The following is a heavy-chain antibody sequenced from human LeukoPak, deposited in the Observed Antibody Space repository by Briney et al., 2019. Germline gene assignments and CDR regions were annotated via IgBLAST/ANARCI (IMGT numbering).Heavy chain of an antibody. D-gene: IGHD3-16*01. CDR1: GFTFSSYA. Sequence: GGSLRLSCAASGFTFSSYAMSWVRQAPGKGLEWVSAISGSGGSTYYADSVKGRFTISRDNSKNTLYLQMNSLRAEDTAVYYCAASATNYVWGSRFDYWGQGTLVTVSS. CDR3: AASATNYVWGSRFDY. V-gene: IGHV3-23*01. J-gene: IGHJ4*02. CDR2: ISGSGGST.